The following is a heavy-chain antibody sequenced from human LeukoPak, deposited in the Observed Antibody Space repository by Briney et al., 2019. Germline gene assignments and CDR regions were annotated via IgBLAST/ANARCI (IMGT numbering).Heavy chain of an antibody. CDR3: ARDSSSTWYLAFDI. D-gene: IGHD6-13*01. J-gene: IGHJ3*02. CDR1: GFTVSRNS. V-gene: IGHV3-66*02. Sequence: GGSLRLSCAASGFTVSRNSMSWVRQAPGKGLEWVSVLYGGGSTYYADSVKGRFTISRDNSKNTLYLQMNSLRAEDTAVYYCARDSSSTWYLAFDIWGQGTMVTVSS. CDR2: LYGGGST.